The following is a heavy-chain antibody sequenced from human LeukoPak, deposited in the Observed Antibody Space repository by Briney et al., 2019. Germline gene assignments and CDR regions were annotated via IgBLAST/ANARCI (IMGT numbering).Heavy chain of an antibody. CDR1: GDSISYYY. D-gene: IGHD3-16*01. J-gene: IGHJ3*02. CDR2: ISTSGTT. Sequence: SETLSLTCTVSGDSISYYYWSWIRQPAGKGLEWIGRISTSGTTNYNPSLKSRVTMSVDTSKNQFSLKLSSVTAADTAVYYCARDLGRHYDYVWGSYNAFDIWGQGTMVTVSS. V-gene: IGHV4-4*07. CDR3: ARDLGRHYDYVWGSYNAFDI.